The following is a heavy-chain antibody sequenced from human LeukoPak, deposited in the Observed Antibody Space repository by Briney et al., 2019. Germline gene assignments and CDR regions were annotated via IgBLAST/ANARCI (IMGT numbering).Heavy chain of an antibody. CDR3: ARVQSAYYYYYGMDV. V-gene: IGHV3-33*08. Sequence: GGSLRLSCTASGFTFRNYVIHWVRQAPGKGLEWVAVIWYDGSNKYYADSVKGRFTISRDNSKNTLYLQMNSLRAEDTAVYYCARVQSAYYYYYGMDVWGQGTTVTVSS. J-gene: IGHJ6*02. CDR1: GFTFRNYV. CDR2: IWYDGSNK.